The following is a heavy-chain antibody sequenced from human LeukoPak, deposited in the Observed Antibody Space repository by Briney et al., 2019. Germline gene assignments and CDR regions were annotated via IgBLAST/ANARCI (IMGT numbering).Heavy chain of an antibody. J-gene: IGHJ4*02. V-gene: IGHV1-18*01. Sequence: ALVKVSCKASGYTFTSYGISWVRQAPGQGLEWMGWISAYNGNTNYAQKLQGRVTMTTDTSTSTAYMELRSLRSDDTAVYYCARGWQLLWFGELYLDYWGQGTLVTVSS. D-gene: IGHD3-10*01. CDR2: ISAYNGNT. CDR3: ARGWQLLWFGELYLDY. CDR1: GYTFTSYG.